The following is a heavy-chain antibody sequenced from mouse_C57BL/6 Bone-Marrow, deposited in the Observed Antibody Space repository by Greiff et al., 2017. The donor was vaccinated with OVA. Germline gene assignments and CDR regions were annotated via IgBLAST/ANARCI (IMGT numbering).Heavy chain of an antibody. J-gene: IGHJ3*01. CDR1: GFTFSDYY. CDR2: ISNGGGST. Sequence: EVQLKESGGGLVQPGGSLKLSCAASGFTFSDYYMYWVRQTPEKRLEWVAYISNGGGSTYYPDTVKGRFTISRDNAKNTLYLQMSRLKSEDTAMYYCARRYYGNYGWFAYWGQGTLVTVSA. CDR3: ARRYYGNYGWFAY. V-gene: IGHV5-12*01. D-gene: IGHD2-1*01.